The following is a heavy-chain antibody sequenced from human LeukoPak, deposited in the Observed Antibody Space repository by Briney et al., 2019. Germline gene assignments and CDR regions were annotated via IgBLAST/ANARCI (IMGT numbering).Heavy chain of an antibody. J-gene: IGHJ4*02. Sequence: GGSLRLSCAASGFTFSDYSMNWVRQAPGKGLEWVAVIWYDGSNKYYADSVKGRFTISRDNSKNTLDLQMNSLRAEDTAVYYCARDRSYDFWSGYSTPDYWGQGTLVTVSS. CDR3: ARDRSYDFWSGYSTPDY. CDR1: GFTFSDYS. CDR2: IWYDGSNK. V-gene: IGHV3-33*08. D-gene: IGHD3-3*01.